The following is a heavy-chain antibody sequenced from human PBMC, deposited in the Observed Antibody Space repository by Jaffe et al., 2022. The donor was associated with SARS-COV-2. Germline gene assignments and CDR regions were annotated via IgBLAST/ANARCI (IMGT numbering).Heavy chain of an antibody. D-gene: IGHD2-15*01. Sequence: EVQLVESGGGLVQPGGSLRLSCAASGFTFSSYSMNWVRQAPGKGLEWVSYISSSSSTIYYADSVKGRFTISRDNAKNSLYLQMNSLRDEDTAVYYCAREEGLLLRGAPYYGMDVWGQGTTVTVSS. CDR3: AREEGLLLRGAPYYGMDV. CDR2: ISSSSSTI. CDR1: GFTFSSYS. J-gene: IGHJ6*02. V-gene: IGHV3-48*02.